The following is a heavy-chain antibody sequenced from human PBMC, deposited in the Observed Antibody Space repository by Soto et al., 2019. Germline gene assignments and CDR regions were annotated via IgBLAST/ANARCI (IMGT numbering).Heavy chain of an antibody. Sequence: GGSLRLSCAASGFTFSSYGMHWVRQAPGKGLEWVAVISYDGSNRYYADSVKGRLTISRDNSKNTLYLQMNSLRAEDTAVYYCAKDLLSSGNYYFEYWGQGTLVTVSS. CDR3: AKDLLSSGNYYFEY. CDR2: ISYDGSNR. J-gene: IGHJ4*02. D-gene: IGHD3-22*01. V-gene: IGHV3-30*18. CDR1: GFTFSSYG.